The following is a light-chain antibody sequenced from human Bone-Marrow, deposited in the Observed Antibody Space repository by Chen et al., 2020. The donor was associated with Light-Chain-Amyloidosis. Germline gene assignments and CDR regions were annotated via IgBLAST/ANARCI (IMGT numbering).Light chain of an antibody. J-gene: IGLJ3*02. Sequence: SYVLPQPSSVSVAPGQTAPIAGGGNNIGSTSVHWYQQTPGQAPLPVVYDDSDRPSGIPERLSGSNSGNTATLTISRVEAGDEADYYCQVWDRSSDRPVFGGGTKLTVL. V-gene: IGLV3-21*02. CDR2: DDS. CDR1: NIGSTS. CDR3: QVWDRSSDRPV.